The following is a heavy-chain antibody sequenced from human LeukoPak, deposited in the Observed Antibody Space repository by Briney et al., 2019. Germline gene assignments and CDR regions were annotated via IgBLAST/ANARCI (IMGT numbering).Heavy chain of an antibody. J-gene: IGHJ4*02. V-gene: IGHV3-48*03. Sequence: GGSLRLSCAASGFTFSSYEMNWVRQAPGKGLEWVSYISSSGSTIYYADSVKGRFTITRDNAKNLLYLQMNSLRAEDTAVYYCARSQYCGGDCYLRLFDYWGQGTLVTVSS. CDR2: ISSSGSTI. D-gene: IGHD2-21*02. CDR3: ARSQYCGGDCYLRLFDY. CDR1: GFTFSSYE.